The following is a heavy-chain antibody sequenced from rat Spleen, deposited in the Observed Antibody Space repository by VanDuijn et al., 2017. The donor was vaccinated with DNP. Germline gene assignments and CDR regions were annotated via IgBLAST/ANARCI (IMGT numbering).Heavy chain of an antibody. Sequence: EVQLVESGGDLVQPGRSLRLSCEGSGFLFNNDWLTWIRQAPGKGLEWVASNSSNIDTTYHSDSVKGRFTISRDHAKSTVYLQMNSLRSEDTAIYYCARSGDDNWFAHWGQGTLVTVSS. CDR1: GFLFNNDW. J-gene: IGHJ3*01. V-gene: IGHV5-31*01. CDR3: ARSGDDNWFAH. CDR2: NSSNIDTT. D-gene: IGHD1-1*01.